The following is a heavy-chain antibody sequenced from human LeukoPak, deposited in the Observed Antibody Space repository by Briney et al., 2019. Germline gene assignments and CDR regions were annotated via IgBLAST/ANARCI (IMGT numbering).Heavy chain of an antibody. CDR3: ARVGGSGSYTLGYYYGMDV. V-gene: IGHV3-48*03. Sequence: GGSLRLSCAASGFTFSSYEMNWVRQAPGKGLEWVSYISSSGSTIYYADSVKGRFTISRDNAKNSLYLQMNSLRAEDTAVYYCARVGGSGSYTLGYYYGMDVWGQGTTVAVSS. D-gene: IGHD3-10*01. CDR2: ISSSGSTI. CDR1: GFTFSSYE. J-gene: IGHJ6*02.